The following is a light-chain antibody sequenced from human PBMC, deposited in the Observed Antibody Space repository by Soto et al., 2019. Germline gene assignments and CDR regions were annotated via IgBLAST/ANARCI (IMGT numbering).Light chain of an antibody. V-gene: IGKV1-39*01. J-gene: IGKJ2*01. Sequence: DIQMTQSPSSLSASVGDRVTVTCRASQSIGRYLNWYQQKPGKAPKPLIYDASSLQTGVPSRFSGNESGTDFTLTINILQPEDFATYYCQQSFSAPRTFGQGTKLEIK. CDR1: QSIGRY. CDR2: DAS. CDR3: QQSFSAPRT.